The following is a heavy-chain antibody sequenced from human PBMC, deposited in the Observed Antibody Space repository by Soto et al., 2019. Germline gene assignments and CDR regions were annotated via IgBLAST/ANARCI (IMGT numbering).Heavy chain of an antibody. CDR2: IYYSGTT. J-gene: IGHJ5*02. Sequence: PSETLSLTCTVSGGSVSSGSYYWSWIRQPPGKGLEGIGYIYYSGTTNYNPSLKSRATISVDTSKNQFSLKLSSVTAGDTAVYYCARELELRSGGFDPWGQGTLVTVSS. D-gene: IGHD1-7*01. V-gene: IGHV4-61*01. CDR3: ARELELRSGGFDP. CDR1: GGSVSSGSYY.